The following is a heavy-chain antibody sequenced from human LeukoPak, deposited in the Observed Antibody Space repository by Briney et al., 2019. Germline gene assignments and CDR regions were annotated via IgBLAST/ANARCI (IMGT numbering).Heavy chain of an antibody. CDR2: IYHSGST. V-gene: IGHV4-38-2*02. CDR1: GYSISSGYY. D-gene: IGHD6-13*01. Sequence: SETLSLTCTVSGYSISSGYYWGWIRQPPGKGLEWIGSIYHSGSTYYNPSLKSRVTISVDTSKNQFSLKLSSVTAADTAVYYCARVREAAVGLDYWGQGTLVTVSS. CDR3: ARVREAAVGLDY. J-gene: IGHJ4*02.